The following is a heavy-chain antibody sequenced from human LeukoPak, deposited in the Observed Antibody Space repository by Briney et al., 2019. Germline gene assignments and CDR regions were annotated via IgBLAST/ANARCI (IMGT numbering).Heavy chain of an antibody. CDR2: IIPIFGIA. CDR1: GGTFSSYA. D-gene: IGHD6-13*01. CDR3: ARGLAAASMDV. J-gene: IGHJ6*02. Sequence: SVKVSCKASGGTFSSYAISWVRQAPGQGLEWMGRIIPIFGIANYAQKLQGRVTITADKSTSTAYMELSSLRSEDTAVYYCARGLAAASMDVWGQGTTVTVSS. V-gene: IGHV1-69*04.